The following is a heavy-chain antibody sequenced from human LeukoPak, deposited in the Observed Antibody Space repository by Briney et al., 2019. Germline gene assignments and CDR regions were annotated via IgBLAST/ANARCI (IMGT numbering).Heavy chain of an antibody. J-gene: IGHJ6*02. CDR3: ARGMVVVPSAYYYGMDV. Sequence: ASVKVSCKASGYTFTSYDINWVRQATGQGLEWMGGMNPNIGNTDYAQKFQGRVTITRNTSISTAYMELSSLRSEDTAVYYCARGMVVVPSAYYYGMDVWGQGTTVTVSS. V-gene: IGHV1-8*01. D-gene: IGHD2-2*01. CDR2: MNPNIGNT. CDR1: GYTFTSYD.